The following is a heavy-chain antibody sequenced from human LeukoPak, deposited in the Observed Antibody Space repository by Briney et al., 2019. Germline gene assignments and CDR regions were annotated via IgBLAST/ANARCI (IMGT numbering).Heavy chain of an antibody. Sequence: KASETLSLTCTVSGGSISSYYWSWIRQPPGKGLEWIGYIYYSGSTNYNPSLKSRVTISVDTSKNQFSLKLSSVTAADTAVYYCARGGYGGIVVVRPRAFDIWGQGTMVTVSS. CDR3: ARGGYGGIVVVRPRAFDI. V-gene: IGHV4-59*08. CDR2: IYYSGST. D-gene: IGHD3-22*01. J-gene: IGHJ3*02. CDR1: GGSISSYY.